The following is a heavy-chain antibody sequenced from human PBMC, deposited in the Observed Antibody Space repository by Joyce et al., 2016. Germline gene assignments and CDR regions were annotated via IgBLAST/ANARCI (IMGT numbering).Heavy chain of an antibody. CDR3: ARDPNDYIHWYFDL. Sequence: QVQLVESGGGVVQPGGSLRLSCAASGFTFGDQGMQWVRQAPGQRLEWCASLWYDGTNTEYADSVKGRFSISRDNSDNTLSLQMNRLRAEDTAIYYCARDPNDYIHWYFDLWGRGTLVIVSS. CDR1: GFTFGDQG. V-gene: IGHV3-33*01. CDR2: LWYDGTNT. J-gene: IGHJ2*01. D-gene: IGHD4-11*01.